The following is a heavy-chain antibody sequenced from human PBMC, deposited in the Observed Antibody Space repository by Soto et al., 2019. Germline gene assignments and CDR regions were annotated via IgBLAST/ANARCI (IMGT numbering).Heavy chain of an antibody. D-gene: IGHD6-6*01. CDR3: ARGIEYSSSSGAFDI. Sequence: PGGPLRLSWAASGLTFSSYSMNWVRQAQGKVLEWVSSISSSSSYIYYADSVKGRFTISRDNAKNSLYLQMNSLRAEDTAVYYCARGIEYSSSSGAFDIWGQGTMVTVS. CDR2: ISSSSSYI. J-gene: IGHJ3*02. CDR1: GLTFSSYS. V-gene: IGHV3-21*01.